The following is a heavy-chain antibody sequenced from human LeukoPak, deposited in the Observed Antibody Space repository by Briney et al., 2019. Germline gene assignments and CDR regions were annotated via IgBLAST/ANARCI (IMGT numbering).Heavy chain of an antibody. V-gene: IGHV4-34*01. D-gene: IGHD6-19*01. J-gene: IGHJ4*02. CDR3: AVEGIAVAGTRRLGY. CDR2: INHSGST. Sequence: SETLSLTCAVYGGSFSGYYWSWIRQPPGKGLEWIGEINHSGSTNYNPSLKSRVTISVDTSKNQFSLKLSSVTAADTAVYYCAVEGIAVAGTRRLGYWGQGTLVTVSS. CDR1: GGSFSGYY.